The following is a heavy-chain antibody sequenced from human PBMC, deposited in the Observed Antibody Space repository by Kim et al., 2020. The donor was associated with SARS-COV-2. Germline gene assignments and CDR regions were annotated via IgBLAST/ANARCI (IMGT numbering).Heavy chain of an antibody. CDR2: ISYDGSNK. Sequence: GGSLRLSCAASGFTFSSYAMHWVRQAPGKGLEWVAVISYDGSNKYYADSVKGRFTISRDNSKNTLYLQMNSLRAEDTAVYYCARGADVVVTPPLLYWGQGTLVTVSS. J-gene: IGHJ4*02. V-gene: IGHV3-30-3*01. CDR3: ARGADVVVTPPLLY. CDR1: GFTFSSYA. D-gene: IGHD2-15*01.